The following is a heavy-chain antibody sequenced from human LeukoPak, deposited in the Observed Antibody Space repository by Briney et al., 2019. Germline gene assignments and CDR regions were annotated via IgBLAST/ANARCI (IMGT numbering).Heavy chain of an antibody. CDR1: GYTFTGCY. J-gene: IGHJ4*02. CDR3: ARSPSTILRYGENPN. CDR2: INPNSGGT. V-gene: IGHV1-2*06. Sequence: EASVKVSCKASGYTFTGCYMHWVRQAPGQGLEWTGRINPNSGGTNYAQKFQGRVTMTRDTSISTAYMELSGLRSDDTAVYYCARSPSTILRYGENPNWGQGTLVTVSS. D-gene: IGHD3-10*01.